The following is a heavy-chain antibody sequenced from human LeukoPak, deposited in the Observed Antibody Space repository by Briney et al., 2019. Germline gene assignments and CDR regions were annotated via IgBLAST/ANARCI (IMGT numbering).Heavy chain of an antibody. V-gene: IGHV4-61*09. CDR2: VYTSGRT. CDR1: GGSISGGNYY. Sequence: PSETLSLTCTVSGGSISGGNYYWSWIRQPAGKGLYWIGHVYTSGRTNYNPSLRNRVSMSLDTSKNQFSLTLNSVTAADTAVYYCARVSTLDGIVLDSWGQGILVSVSP. J-gene: IGHJ4*02. CDR3: ARVSTLDGIVLDS. D-gene: IGHD2-15*01.